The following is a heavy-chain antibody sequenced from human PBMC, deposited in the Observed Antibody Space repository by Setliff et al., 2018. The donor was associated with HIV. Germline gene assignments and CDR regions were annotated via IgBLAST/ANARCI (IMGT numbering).Heavy chain of an antibody. CDR3: ARGKTWLRFLDY. CDR2: INAGDDNT. Sequence: ASVKVSCKAFGYTFSTNAIHWVRRAPGQRLEWMGYINAGDDNTRYSEKFQGRVTVTMDTSTSTAYMELRSLTSDDTAVYYCARGKTWLRFLDYWGQGTLVTVSS. J-gene: IGHJ4*02. V-gene: IGHV1-3*01. CDR1: GYTFSTNA. D-gene: IGHD5-12*01.